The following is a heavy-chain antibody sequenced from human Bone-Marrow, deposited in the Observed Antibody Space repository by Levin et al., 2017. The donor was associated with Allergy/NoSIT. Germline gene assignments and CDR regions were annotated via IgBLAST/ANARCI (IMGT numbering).Heavy chain of an antibody. CDR3: ARDPLTGDFDS. CDR2: IFFTGSS. Sequence: SETLSLTCTVSGGSISSGDYYWNWIRQPPGKGLEWIGYIFFTGSSYYNPSLKSRVTISVDTSKNQFSLKLSSVTAADTAFYYCARDPLTGDFDSWGQGTLVTVSS. CDR1: GGSISSGDYY. J-gene: IGHJ4*02. D-gene: IGHD7-27*01. V-gene: IGHV4-30-4*01.